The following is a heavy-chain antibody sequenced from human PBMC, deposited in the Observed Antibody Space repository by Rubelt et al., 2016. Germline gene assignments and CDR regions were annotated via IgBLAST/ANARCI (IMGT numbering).Heavy chain of an antibody. CDR2: INSDGSST. Sequence: GGSLRLSCAASGFTFSSYSMNWVRQAPGKGLEWVSRINSDGSSTSYADSVKGRFTISRDNAKNTLYLQMNSLRADDTAVYYCARDYGPYSSSWVDYWGQGTLVTVSS. D-gene: IGHD6-13*01. J-gene: IGHJ4*02. CDR1: GFTFSSYS. CDR3: ARDYGPYSSSWVDY. V-gene: IGHV3-74*01.